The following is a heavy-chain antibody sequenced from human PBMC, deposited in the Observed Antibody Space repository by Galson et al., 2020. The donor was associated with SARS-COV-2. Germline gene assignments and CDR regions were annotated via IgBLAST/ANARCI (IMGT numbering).Heavy chain of an antibody. J-gene: IGHJ4*02. Sequence: SQASETLSLTCAVYGGSFSGYYWSWIRQPPGKGLEWIGEINHSGSTNYNPSLKSRVTISVDTSKNQFSLKLSSVTAADTAVYYCARVYYGSGSYYGTPADYWGQGTLVTVSS. CDR3: ARVYYGSGSYYGTPADY. D-gene: IGHD3-10*01. CDR1: GGSFSGYY. CDR2: INHSGST. V-gene: IGHV4-34*01.